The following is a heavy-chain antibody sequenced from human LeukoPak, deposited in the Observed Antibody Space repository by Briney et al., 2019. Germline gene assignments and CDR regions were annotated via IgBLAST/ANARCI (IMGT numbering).Heavy chain of an antibody. D-gene: IGHD5-18*01. CDR1: GFTFSSYG. V-gene: IGHV3-23*01. J-gene: IGHJ4*02. CDR2: ISGNT. Sequence: GGSLRLSCAASGFTFSSYGMSRVRQAPGKGLEWVSAISGNTYYADSVKGRFTISRDNSKNTLYLQMNSLRAEDTAVYYCAKQRGNTAMVTVDYWGQGTLVTVSS. CDR3: AKQRGNTAMVTVDY.